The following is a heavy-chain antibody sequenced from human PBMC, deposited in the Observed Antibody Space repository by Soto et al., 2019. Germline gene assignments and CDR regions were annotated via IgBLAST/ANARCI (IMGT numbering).Heavy chain of an antibody. Sequence: PSETLSLTCAVYGGSFSGYYWSWIRQPPGKGLEWIGEINHSGSTNYNPSLKSRVTISVDTSKNQFSLKLSSVTAADTAVYYCARAWVAAAGTTFDYWGQGTLVTVSS. CDR1: GGSFSGYY. V-gene: IGHV4-34*01. CDR3: ARAWVAAAGTTFDY. D-gene: IGHD6-13*01. CDR2: INHSGST. J-gene: IGHJ4*02.